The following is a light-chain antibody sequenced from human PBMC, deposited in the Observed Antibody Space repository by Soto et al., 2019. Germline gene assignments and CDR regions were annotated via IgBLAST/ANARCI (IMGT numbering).Light chain of an antibody. CDR1: QSVSSN. V-gene: IGKV3-15*01. CDR2: GAS. J-gene: IGKJ1*01. Sequence: EIVMTQSPATLSVSPGERATLSCRASQSVSSNLAWYQQKPGQAPRLLIYGASTRATAIPARFSGSGSGTEFTLTISILQSEDFAIYYCQQYDNWPQTFGQGTKVEIK. CDR3: QQYDNWPQT.